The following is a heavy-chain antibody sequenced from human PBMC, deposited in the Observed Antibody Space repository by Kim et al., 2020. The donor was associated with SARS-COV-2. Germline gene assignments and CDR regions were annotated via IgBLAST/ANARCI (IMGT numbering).Heavy chain of an antibody. CDR1: GYTFTSYG. Sequence: ASVKVSCKASGYTFTSYGISWVRQAPGQGLEWMGWISAYNGNTNYAQKLQGRVTMTTDTSTSTAYMELRSLRSDDTAVYYCARDLKDLLRYFDWLFVDAFDIWGQGTMVTVSS. D-gene: IGHD3-9*01. CDR3: ARDLKDLLRYFDWLFVDAFDI. V-gene: IGHV1-18*04. J-gene: IGHJ3*02. CDR2: ISAYNGNT.